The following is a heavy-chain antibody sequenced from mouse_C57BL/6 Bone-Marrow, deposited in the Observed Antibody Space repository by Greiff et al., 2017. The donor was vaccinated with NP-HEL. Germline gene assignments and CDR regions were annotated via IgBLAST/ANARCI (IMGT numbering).Heavy chain of an antibody. V-gene: IGHV1-52*01. CDR3: ARDYYGSSLDY. J-gene: IGHJ2*01. CDR1: GYTFTSYW. CDR2: IYPSDSET. D-gene: IGHD1-1*01. Sequence: VQLQQPGAELVRPGSSVKLSCKASGYTFTSYWMHWVKQRPIQGLEWIGNIYPSDSETHYNQKFKDKATLTVDKSSSTAYMQLSSLTSEDSAVYYCARDYYGSSLDYWGQGTTLTVSS.